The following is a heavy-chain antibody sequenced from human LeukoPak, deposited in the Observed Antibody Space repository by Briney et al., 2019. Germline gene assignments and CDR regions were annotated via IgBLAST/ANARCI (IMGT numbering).Heavy chain of an antibody. CDR3: ARVFPTQYYYDSSGYLDY. Sequence: GGSLRLSCAASGFTVSSNYMSWVRQAPGKGLECVSVIYSGGSTYYADSVKGRFTISRDNSKNTLYLQMNSLRAEDTAVYYCARVFPTQYYYDSSGYLDYWGQGTLVTVSS. CDR1: GFTVSSNY. D-gene: IGHD3-22*01. CDR2: IYSGGST. V-gene: IGHV3-53*01. J-gene: IGHJ4*02.